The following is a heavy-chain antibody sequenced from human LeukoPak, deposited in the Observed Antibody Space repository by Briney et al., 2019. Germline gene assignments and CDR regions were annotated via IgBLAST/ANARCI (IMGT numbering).Heavy chain of an antibody. D-gene: IGHD6-13*01. CDR3: ARVYSSSWYWYGMDV. CDR2: ISTSSSYM. J-gene: IGHJ6*02. Sequence: GGSLRLSCAASGFTFRSYSMNWVRQAPGKGLEWVSSISTSSSYMYYVDSVKGRFTISRDNAKNSLYLQMNSLRAEDTAVYYCARVYSSSWYWYGMDVWGQGTTVTVSS. V-gene: IGHV3-21*01. CDR1: GFTFRSYS.